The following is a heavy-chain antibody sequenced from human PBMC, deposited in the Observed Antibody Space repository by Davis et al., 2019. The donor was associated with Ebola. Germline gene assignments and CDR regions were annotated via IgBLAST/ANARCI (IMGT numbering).Heavy chain of an antibody. CDR2: ISSSSSTI. CDR3: ARDRRDGYNPLDY. D-gene: IGHD5-24*01. CDR1: GFTFSSHW. V-gene: IGHV3-48*02. J-gene: IGHJ4*02. Sequence: GESLKISCAASGFTFSSHWMNWVRQAPGKGLEWVSYISSSSSTIYYADSVKGRFTISRDNAKNSLYLQMNSLRDEDTAVYYCARDRRDGYNPLDYWGQGALVTVSS.